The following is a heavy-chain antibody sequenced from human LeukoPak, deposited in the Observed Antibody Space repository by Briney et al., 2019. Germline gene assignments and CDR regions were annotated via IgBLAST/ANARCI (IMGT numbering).Heavy chain of an antibody. CDR2: INSDGSST. CDR3: ARDTQWDHYFDY. D-gene: IGHD1-26*01. CDR1: GFTFSSYW. Sequence: GGSLRLSCAASGFTFSSYWMHWVRQAPGKGLVWVSRINSDGSSTNYADSVKGRFTISRDNAKNTLYLQMNSLRAEDTAVYYCARDTQWDHYFDYWGQGTLVTVSP. J-gene: IGHJ4*02. V-gene: IGHV3-74*01.